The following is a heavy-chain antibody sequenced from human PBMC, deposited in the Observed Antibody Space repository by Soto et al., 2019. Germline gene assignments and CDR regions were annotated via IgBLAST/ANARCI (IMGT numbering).Heavy chain of an antibody. CDR3: ARDGERFWEWLPVDAFDI. V-gene: IGHV3-48*01. D-gene: IGHD3-3*01. CDR2: ISSSSSTI. Sequence: EVQLVESGGGLVQPGGSLRLSCAASGFTFSSYSMNWVRQAPGKGLEWVSYISSSSSTIYYADSVKGRFTISRDNAKNSLYLQMNRLRAEDTAVYYCARDGERFWEWLPVDAFDIWGQGTMVTVSS. J-gene: IGHJ3*02. CDR1: GFTFSSYS.